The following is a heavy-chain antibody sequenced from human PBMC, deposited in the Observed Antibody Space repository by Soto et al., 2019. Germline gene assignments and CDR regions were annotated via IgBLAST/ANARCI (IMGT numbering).Heavy chain of an antibody. J-gene: IGHJ4*01. D-gene: IGHD1-1*01. CDR3: ARDSTLGTFFDS. V-gene: IGHV4-59*01. CDR2: IYYSGST. CDR1: RGSISGYY. Sequence: SETLSLTCTVSRGSISGYYWSWIRQPPGKGLEWIGYIYYSGSTYYNPSLKSRVTISVGTSNNQFSLRLSSVTAADTAVYYCARDSTLGTFFDSWGHGTLVTVSS.